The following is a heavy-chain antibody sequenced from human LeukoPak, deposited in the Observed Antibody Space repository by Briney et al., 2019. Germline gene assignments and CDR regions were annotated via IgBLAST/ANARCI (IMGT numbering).Heavy chain of an antibody. V-gene: IGHV3-48*03. CDR2: ISSSGSLI. Sequence: GGSLRLSCAASGFTFSSYEMNWVRQAPGRGLEWVSYISSSGSLIFYADSVTGRFTVSRDNAKNSLYLQMNSLRAEDTAFYYCAREYEDVFDIWGQGTMVTVSS. D-gene: IGHD3-16*01. CDR3: AREYEDVFDI. CDR1: GFTFSSYE. J-gene: IGHJ3*02.